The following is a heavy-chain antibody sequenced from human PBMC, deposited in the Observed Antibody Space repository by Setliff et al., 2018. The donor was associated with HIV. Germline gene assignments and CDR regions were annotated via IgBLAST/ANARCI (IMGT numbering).Heavy chain of an antibody. V-gene: IGHV4-31*03. J-gene: IGHJ3*02. D-gene: IGHD5-18*01. CDR2: IHHSGNA. CDR3: AREVDTRQDSDAFDI. Sequence: PSETLSLTCTVSGGSITNNNYLWSWVRQHPEKGLEWIAYIHHSGNAYYTPSLQSRATISVDTSKNQFSLKLNSVTAADTAVYFCAREVDTRQDSDAFDIWGPGTRFTVSS. CDR1: GGSITNNNYL.